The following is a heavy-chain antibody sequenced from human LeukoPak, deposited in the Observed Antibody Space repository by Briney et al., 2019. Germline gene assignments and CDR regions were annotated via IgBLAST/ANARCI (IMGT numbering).Heavy chain of an antibody. J-gene: IGHJ4*02. CDR2: INHSGST. Sequence: SEPLSLTCAVYGGSFSGYYWSWIRQPPGKGLEWIGEINHSGSTNYNPSLKSRVTISVDTSKNQFSLKLSSVTAADTAVYYCARGKRTGYCSGGSCYPRYYFDYWGQGTLVTVSS. CDR1: GGSFSGYY. D-gene: IGHD2-15*01. V-gene: IGHV4-34*01. CDR3: ARGKRTGYCSGGSCYPRYYFDY.